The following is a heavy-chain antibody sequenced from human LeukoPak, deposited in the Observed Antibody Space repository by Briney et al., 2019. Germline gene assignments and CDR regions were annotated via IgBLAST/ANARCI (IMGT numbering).Heavy chain of an antibody. Sequence: ASETLSLTCTVSGGSISSYYWSWIRQPPGKGLEWIGYIYYSGSTNYNPSLKSRVTISVDTSKNQFSLKLSSVTAADTAVYYCAREGSLGYYFDYWGQGTLVTVSS. CDR3: AREGSLGYYFDY. CDR2: IYYSGST. J-gene: IGHJ4*02. CDR1: GGSISSYY. V-gene: IGHV4-59*01. D-gene: IGHD3-16*01.